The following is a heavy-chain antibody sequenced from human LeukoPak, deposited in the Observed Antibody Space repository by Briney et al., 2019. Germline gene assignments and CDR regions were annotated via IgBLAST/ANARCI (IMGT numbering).Heavy chain of an antibody. D-gene: IGHD3-3*01. CDR2: IYSGGST. Sequence: PGGSLRLSCAASGFTVSSNYMSWVRQAPGKGLEWVSDIYSGGSTYYADSVKGRFTISRDNSKNTLYLQMNSLRAEDTAVYYCARDRDKYDFWSGYLRWGQGTLVTVSS. J-gene: IGHJ4*02. CDR3: ARDRDKYDFWSGYLR. V-gene: IGHV3-66*02. CDR1: GFTVSSNY.